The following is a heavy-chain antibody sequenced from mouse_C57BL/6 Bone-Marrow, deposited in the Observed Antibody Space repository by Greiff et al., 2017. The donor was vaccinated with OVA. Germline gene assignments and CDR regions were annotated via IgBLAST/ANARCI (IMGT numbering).Heavy chain of an antibody. J-gene: IGHJ1*03. CDR2: IDPSDSYT. D-gene: IGHD1-1*01. Sequence: VQLQQPGAELVMPGASVKLSCKASGYTFTSYWMHWVKQRPGQGLEWIGEIDPSDSYTNYNQKFKGKSTLTVDTSSSTAYMQLSSLTSEDSAVYDCAKDYGSSHWYFDVWGTGTTVTVSS. V-gene: IGHV1-69*01. CDR1: GYTFTSYW. CDR3: AKDYGSSHWYFDV.